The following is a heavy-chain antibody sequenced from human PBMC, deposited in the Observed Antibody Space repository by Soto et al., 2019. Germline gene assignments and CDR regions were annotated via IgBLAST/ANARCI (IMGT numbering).Heavy chain of an antibody. CDR3: ARHVAVARTRGVDY. V-gene: IGHV4-4*02. J-gene: IGHJ4*02. Sequence: QVQLQESGPGLVKPSGTLSLTCGVSGGSISDNWWSWVRQPPGKGLEWIGEVYHSGATNYNPPLSSRVTMSLDKSASQISLTMNSVAAADTAVYYCARHVAVARTRGVDYWGQGTLVTVSS. D-gene: IGHD2-15*01. CDR2: VYHSGAT. CDR1: GGSISDNW.